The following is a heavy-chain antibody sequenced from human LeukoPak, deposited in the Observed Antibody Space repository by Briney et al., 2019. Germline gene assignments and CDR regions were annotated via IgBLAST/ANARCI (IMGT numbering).Heavy chain of an antibody. Sequence: GASVKVSCKASGYTFTGYYIHWVRQAPGQGLECMGWINPNSGDTNYAQKFQGRVAMTRDTSINTAYMELRRVRSDDTAVYYCAKSAQYSSAWFTGSFDYWGQGTLVTVSS. CDR3: AKSAQYSSAWFTGSFDY. D-gene: IGHD6-13*01. J-gene: IGHJ4*02. V-gene: IGHV1-2*02. CDR2: INPNSGDT. CDR1: GYTFTGYY.